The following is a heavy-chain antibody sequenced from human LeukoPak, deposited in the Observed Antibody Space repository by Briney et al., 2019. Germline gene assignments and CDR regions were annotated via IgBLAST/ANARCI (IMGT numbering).Heavy chain of an antibody. CDR3: ARASIAAADDYYYYYMDV. CDR2: MNPNSGNT. V-gene: IGHV1-8*01. D-gene: IGHD6-13*01. J-gene: IGHJ6*03. CDR1: GYTFTNFD. Sequence: ASVKVSCKASGYTFTNFDINWVRQATGQGLEWMGWMNPNSGNTGYAQKFQGRVTITRNTSISTAYMELSSLRSEDTAVYYCARASIAAADDYYYYYMDVWGKGTTVTVSS.